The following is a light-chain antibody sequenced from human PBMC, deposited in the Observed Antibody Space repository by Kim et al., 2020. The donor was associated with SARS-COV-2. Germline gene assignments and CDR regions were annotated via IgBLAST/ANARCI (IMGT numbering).Light chain of an antibody. CDR3: QQRTNWPPLS. CDR2: DAS. Sequence: SPGERATLSCRAGQNISSYLAWYQQKPGQAPRLLIYDASNRATGIPARFSGSGSGTDFTLTIRSLEPEDFAVYYCQQRTNWPPLSFGGGTKVDIK. CDR1: QNISSY. V-gene: IGKV3-11*01. J-gene: IGKJ4*01.